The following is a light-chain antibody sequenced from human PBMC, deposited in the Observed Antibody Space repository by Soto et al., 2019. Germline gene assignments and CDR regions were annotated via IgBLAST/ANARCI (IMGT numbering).Light chain of an antibody. CDR2: DTS. CDR3: QHYGSSPWT. J-gene: IGKJ1*01. V-gene: IGKV3D-20*01. CDR1: QTVGSTY. Sequence: IVLTQSPATLSSSPGERATLSCGASQTVGSTYLAWYHQKPGLAPRLLIYDTSSRATGIPDRFSGSGSGTDFTLTISRLEPEDFAVYSCQHYGSSPWTFGQGAKVEIK.